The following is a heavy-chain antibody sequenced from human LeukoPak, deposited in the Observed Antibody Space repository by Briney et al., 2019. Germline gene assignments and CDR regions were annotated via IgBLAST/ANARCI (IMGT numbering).Heavy chain of an antibody. Sequence: GESLKISCKGSGYSFTSYRIGWVRQMPGKGLEWMGIIYPGDSDTRYSPSFQGQVTISADKSISTAYLQWSSLKASDTAMYYCARLIGAVEMATISAFDIWGQGTMVTVSS. J-gene: IGHJ3*02. CDR3: ARLIGAVEMATISAFDI. CDR1: GYSFTSYR. V-gene: IGHV5-51*01. D-gene: IGHD5-24*01. CDR2: IYPGDSDT.